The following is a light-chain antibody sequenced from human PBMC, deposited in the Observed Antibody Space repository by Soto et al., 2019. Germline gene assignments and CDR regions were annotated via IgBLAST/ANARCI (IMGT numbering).Light chain of an antibody. CDR3: QQSYLTPIT. CDR1: QSVSSSY. V-gene: IGKV3-20*01. Sequence: EIVLTQSPGTLSLSPGERATLSCRASQSVSSSYLAWYQQKPGQAPRLLIYGASSRATGIPDRFSGSGSGTDFTLTISSLQPEDFATYYCQQSYLTPITFGQGTRLEI. CDR2: GAS. J-gene: IGKJ5*01.